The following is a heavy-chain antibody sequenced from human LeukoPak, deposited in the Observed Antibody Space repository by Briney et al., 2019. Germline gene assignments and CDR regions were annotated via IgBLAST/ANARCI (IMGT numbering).Heavy chain of an antibody. CDR1: GGSISSSSYY. J-gene: IGHJ3*02. D-gene: IGHD3-10*01. V-gene: IGHV4-39*01. CDR2: IYYSGST. CDR3: ARIPKKYPFLLRVRGVIDAFDI. Sequence: SETLSLTCTVSGGSISSSSYYWGWIRQPPGTGLEWIGSIYYSGSTYYNPSLKSRVTISVDTSKNQFSLKLSSVTAADTAVYYCARIPKKYPFLLRVRGVIDAFDIWGQGTMVTVSS.